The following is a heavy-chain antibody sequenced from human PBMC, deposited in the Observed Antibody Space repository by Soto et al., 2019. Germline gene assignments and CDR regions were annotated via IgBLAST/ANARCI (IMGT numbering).Heavy chain of an antibody. CDR2: ISGSGGST. CDR3: AKASGWFGEFDY. J-gene: IGHJ4*02. CDR1: GFTFISYA. V-gene: IGHV3-23*01. Sequence: AASGFTFISYAMSWVRQAPGKGLEWVSAISGSGGSTYYADSVKGRFTISRDNSKNTLYLQMNSLRAEDTAVYYCAKASGWFGEFDYWGQGTLVTVSS. D-gene: IGHD3-10*01.